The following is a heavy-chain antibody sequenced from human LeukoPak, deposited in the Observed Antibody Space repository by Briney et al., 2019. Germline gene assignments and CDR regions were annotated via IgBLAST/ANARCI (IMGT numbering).Heavy chain of an antibody. Sequence: SETLSLTCAVYGGSFSGYYWSWIRQPPGKGLEWIGEINHSGSTNYNPSLKSRVTISVATSKNQFSLKLSSVTAADTAVYYCARGRRGSSSWGDLLIPVTNWFDPWGQGTLVTVSS. CDR1: GGSFSGYY. CDR3: ARGRRGSSSWGDLLIPVTNWFDP. D-gene: IGHD6-13*01. CDR2: INHSGST. V-gene: IGHV4-34*01. J-gene: IGHJ5*02.